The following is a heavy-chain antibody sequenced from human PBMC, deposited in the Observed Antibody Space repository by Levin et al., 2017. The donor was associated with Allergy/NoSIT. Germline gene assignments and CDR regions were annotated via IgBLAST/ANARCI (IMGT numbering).Heavy chain of an antibody. CDR1: GASVNSNDW. V-gene: IGHV4-4*02. Sequence: PSETLSLTCAVSGASVNSNDWWSWVRQPPGKGLQWIGEIYHDGGTSYNPSLESRVSISVDKSKNQISLRLTSVTAADTAVYFCARVSGGDYPFDYWGQGTLVTVSS. CDR3: ARVSGGDYPFDY. CDR2: IYHDGGT. D-gene: IGHD2-21*02. J-gene: IGHJ4*02.